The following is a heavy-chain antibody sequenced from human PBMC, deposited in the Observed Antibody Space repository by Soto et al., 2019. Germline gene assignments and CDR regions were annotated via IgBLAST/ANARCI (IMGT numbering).Heavy chain of an antibody. J-gene: IGHJ4*02. CDR3: EREGMGGTPDY. V-gene: IGHV1-18*01. D-gene: IGHD1-26*01. CDR1: GYTFTSYG. Sequence: QVQLVQSGAEVKKPGASVKVSCKASGYTFTSYGITWVRQAPGQGLEWMGWISDYNDNTNYAQKFQGSVPMTTDTVTSKAYMEVRSLIADGPAVDYGEREGMGGTPDYWGQGTLVTVSS. CDR2: ISDYNDNT.